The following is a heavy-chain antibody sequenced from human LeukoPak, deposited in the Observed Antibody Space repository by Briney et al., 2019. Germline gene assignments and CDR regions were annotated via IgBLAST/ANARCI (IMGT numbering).Heavy chain of an antibody. J-gene: IGHJ4*02. CDR2: VIPVSGTT. CDR1: GGSFSTFV. CDR3: ARDQSGYPPGYYFDY. V-gene: IGHV1-69*13. Sequence: GASVKVSCKASGGSFSTFVISWVRQVPGQGLEWMGRVIPVSGTTNYAQKFQDRVTITADESTTTAYMELSSLRSEDTAVYYCARDQSGYPPGYYFDYWGQGTLVTVSS. D-gene: IGHD5-18*01.